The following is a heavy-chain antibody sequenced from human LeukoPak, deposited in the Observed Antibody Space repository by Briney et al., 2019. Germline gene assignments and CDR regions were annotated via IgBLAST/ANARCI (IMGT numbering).Heavy chain of an antibody. CDR3: ARARQGAGTYAFDI. D-gene: IGHD6-13*01. J-gene: IGHJ3*02. V-gene: IGHV1-2*02. CDR2: ISPNSGDT. Sequence: GASVKVSCKATGYTFTGHYMQWGRQAPGQGLEWMGWISPNSGDTLHAQKSQGRVTMARDTSINTAYMELSNLRSDDTAVYYCARARQGAGTYAFDIWGQGTMVTVSS. CDR1: GYTFTGHY.